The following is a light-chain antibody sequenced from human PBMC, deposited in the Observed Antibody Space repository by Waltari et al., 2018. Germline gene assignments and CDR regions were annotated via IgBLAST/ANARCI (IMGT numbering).Light chain of an antibody. Sequence: QSALTQPASVSGSPGQSLTISCTGTTSDIGYYKYVSWYQQHPGKAPKLIIYDVSHRPSGVSDRFSGSKSGNTASLTISGLRAEDEAYYHCSSYSISSNYFVFGTGTTVTVL. J-gene: IGLJ1*01. CDR1: TSDIGYYKY. V-gene: IGLV2-14*03. CDR2: DVS. CDR3: SSYSISSNYFV.